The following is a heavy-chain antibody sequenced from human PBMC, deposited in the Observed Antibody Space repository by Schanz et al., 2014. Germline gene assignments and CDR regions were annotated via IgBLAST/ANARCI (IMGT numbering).Heavy chain of an antibody. CDR2: ISPYNGNT. CDR3: ASSGAGYSSSWDFDY. V-gene: IGHV1-18*01. CDR1: GYTFSSYG. J-gene: IGHJ4*02. D-gene: IGHD6-13*01. Sequence: QVQLVQSGAEVKKPGASVKVSCKTSGYTFSSYGITWVRQAPGQGLEWMGWISPYNGNTNYAPKVQGRVTITADKSTFTAYMDVSSLRSEDTAVYYCASSGAGYSSSWDFDYWGQGTLVTVSS.